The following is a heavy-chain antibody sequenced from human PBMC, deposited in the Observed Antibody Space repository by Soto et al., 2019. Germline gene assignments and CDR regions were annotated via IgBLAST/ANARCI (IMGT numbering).Heavy chain of an antibody. CDR2: ISYDGSNK. V-gene: IGHV3-30-3*01. D-gene: IGHD1-20*01. Sequence: GGSLRLSCAASGFTFSSYAMHWVRQAPGKGLEWVAVISYDGSNKYYADSVKGRFTISRDNSKNTLYLQMNSLRAEDTAVYYCARGLTGTLDYWGQGTLVTVSS. CDR3: ARGLTGTLDY. CDR1: GFTFSSYA. J-gene: IGHJ4*02.